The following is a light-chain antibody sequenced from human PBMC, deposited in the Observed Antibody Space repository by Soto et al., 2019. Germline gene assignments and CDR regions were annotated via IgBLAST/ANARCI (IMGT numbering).Light chain of an antibody. V-gene: IGLV2-14*01. CDR1: SSDVGGYNY. Sequence: QSALTQPASVSGSPGQSITISCTGTSSDVGGYNYVSWYQQHPGKALKLMIYDVSNRPSGVSNRFSGSKSGNTASLTISGLQAEDEADYYCNSYTDSSTPYVVFGGGTKLTVL. CDR2: DVS. J-gene: IGLJ2*01. CDR3: NSYTDSSTPYVV.